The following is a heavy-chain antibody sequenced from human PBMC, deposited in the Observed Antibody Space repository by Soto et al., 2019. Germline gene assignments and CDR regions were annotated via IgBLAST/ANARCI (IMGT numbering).Heavy chain of an antibody. V-gene: IGHV3-30-3*01. J-gene: IGHJ6*02. CDR2: ISYDGSNK. Sequence: QPGGSLRLSCAASGFTFSSYAMHWVRQAPGKGLEWVAVISYDGSNKYYADSVKGRFTISRDNSKNTPYLQMNSLRAEDTAVYYCARDTQQWLVTLIYYYYYGMNVWGQGTTVTVSS. CDR3: ARDTQQWLVTLIYYYYYGMNV. D-gene: IGHD6-19*01. CDR1: GFTFSSYA.